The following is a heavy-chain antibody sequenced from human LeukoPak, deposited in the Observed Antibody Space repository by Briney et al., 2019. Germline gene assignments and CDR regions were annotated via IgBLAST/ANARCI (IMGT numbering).Heavy chain of an antibody. D-gene: IGHD3-16*01. J-gene: IGHJ4*02. Sequence: PSETLSLTCSVYGGSFSAFYWNWIRQPPGKGLEWVGEVNHSGSTYYNPSLKSRVTISVDTSKNQFSLKLSSVTAADTAVYYCASLNYGQVWGSPHYYFDYWGQGILVTVSS. V-gene: IGHV4-34*01. CDR2: VNHSGST. CDR1: GGSFSAFY. CDR3: ASLNYGQVWGSPHYYFDY.